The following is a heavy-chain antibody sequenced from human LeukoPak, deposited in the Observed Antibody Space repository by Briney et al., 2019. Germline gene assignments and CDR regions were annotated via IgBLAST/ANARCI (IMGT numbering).Heavy chain of an antibody. CDR2: ISARGGST. CDR3: ARLRDHYGDATGYFDL. Sequence: GGSLRLSCAASGFTFSDYAMSWVRQAPGKGLEWVSAISARGGSTYFPDSRKDRFTISRDNSKNTLYVQMDSLRGEDTAVYYCARLRDHYGDATGYFDLWGRGTLVTVSS. CDR1: GFTFSDYA. V-gene: IGHV3-23*01. D-gene: IGHD4-17*01. J-gene: IGHJ2*01.